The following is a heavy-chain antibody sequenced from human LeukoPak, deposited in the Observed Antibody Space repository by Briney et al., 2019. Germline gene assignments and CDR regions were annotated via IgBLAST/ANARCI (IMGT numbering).Heavy chain of an antibody. Sequence: GRSLRLSCAASGFTFDDYAMHWVRQAPGMGLEWVSGISWNSGSIGYADSVKGRFTISRDNAKNSLYLQMNSLRAEDTALYYCAKDTQYYYGSGSTFDYWGQGTLVTVSS. CDR3: AKDTQYYYGSGSTFDY. CDR2: ISWNSGSI. J-gene: IGHJ4*02. V-gene: IGHV3-9*01. D-gene: IGHD3-10*01. CDR1: GFTFDDYA.